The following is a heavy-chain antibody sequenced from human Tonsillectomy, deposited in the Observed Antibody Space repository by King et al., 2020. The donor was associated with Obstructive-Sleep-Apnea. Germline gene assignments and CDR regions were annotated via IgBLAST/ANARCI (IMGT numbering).Heavy chain of an antibody. V-gene: IGHV4-39*07. D-gene: IGHD3-16*01. CDR1: GVSIRSSSYY. J-gene: IGHJ4*02. CDR2: IYYSGNT. CDR3: ARGWGSFDY. Sequence: QLQESGPGLVKPSETLSLTCTVSGVSIRSSSYYWGWIRQPPGKGLEWIGSIYYSGNTYSNPSLKSRVTISVDTSKNQFSLKRSSVTAPDTAVYYCARGWGSFDYWGQGTLVTVSS.